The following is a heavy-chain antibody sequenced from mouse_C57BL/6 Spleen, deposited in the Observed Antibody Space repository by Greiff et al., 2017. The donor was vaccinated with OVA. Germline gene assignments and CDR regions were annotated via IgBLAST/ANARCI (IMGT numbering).Heavy chain of an antibody. CDR1: GYAFSSYW. CDR2: IYPGDGDS. CDR3: ARKDYGSRYYAMDY. D-gene: IGHD1-1*01. V-gene: IGHV1-80*01. Sequence: QVQLQQSGAELVKPGASVKISCKASGYAFSSYWMNWVKQRPGKGLEWFGQIYPGDGDSTSNGKFKGKATLTAAKSSSTAYMQLSSLTAEDSAVYFCARKDYGSRYYAMDYWGQGTSVTVSS. J-gene: IGHJ4*01.